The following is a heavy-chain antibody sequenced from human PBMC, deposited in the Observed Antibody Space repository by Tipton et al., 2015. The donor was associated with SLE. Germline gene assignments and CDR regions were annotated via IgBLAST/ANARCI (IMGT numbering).Heavy chain of an antibody. J-gene: IGHJ6*04. CDR3: ARAKVEETTFKYFFNGLDV. CDR2: IYYSGST. V-gene: IGHV4-59*12. D-gene: IGHD2/OR15-2a*01. Sequence: TLSLTCTVSGGSISSYYWSWIRQPPGKGLEWIGYIYYSGSTNYNPSLKSRVTISVDTSKNQFSLKLSSVTAADTAVYYCARAKVEETTFKYFFNGLDVWGKGTTVTVSS. CDR1: GGSISSYY.